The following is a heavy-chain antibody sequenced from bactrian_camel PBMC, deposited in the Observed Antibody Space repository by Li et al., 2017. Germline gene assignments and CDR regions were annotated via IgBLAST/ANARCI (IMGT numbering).Heavy chain of an antibody. CDR1: GHTYSSNC. D-gene: IGHD2*01. V-gene: IGHV3S53*01. CDR2: LGVGGAS. Sequence: HVQLVESGGGSVQPGVSLRLSCGASGHTYSSNCMAWYREAPGREGIALLGVGGASAYADSVKGRFTISRDNAKTTLYLQMANVNLGDTAMYYCAAVYTGTGNCYSPLTSVPEFHYHGQGTQVTVS. J-gene: IGHJ4*01.